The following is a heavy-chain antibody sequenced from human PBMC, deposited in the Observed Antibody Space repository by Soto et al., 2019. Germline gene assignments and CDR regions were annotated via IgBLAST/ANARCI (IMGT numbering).Heavy chain of an antibody. J-gene: IGHJ5*02. CDR2: ISAYNGNT. CDR1: GYTFTSDG. D-gene: IGHD6-13*01. V-gene: IGHV1-18*04. CDR3: ARTGTAAAGNGVLNWFDP. Sequence: PVKVYCKASGYTFTSDGISWVRQAPGQGLEWMGWISAYNGNTNYAQKLQGRVTMTTDTSTGTAYMELRSLRSDDTAVYYCARTGTAAAGNGVLNWFDPWGQGTLVTVSS.